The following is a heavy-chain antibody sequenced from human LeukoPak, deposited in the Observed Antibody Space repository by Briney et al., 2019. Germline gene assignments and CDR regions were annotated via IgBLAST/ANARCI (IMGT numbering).Heavy chain of an antibody. D-gene: IGHD3-10*01. J-gene: IGHJ4*02. Sequence: GGSLRLSYTASGFTFNNYGMSWVRQAPGKGLEWVSAISGSGGRTYYGDSVKGRFTISRDNTKNTMYLQMNSLRAEDTAVYYCAKDAEGVTVYHFDYWGQGTLVTVSS. CDR2: ISGSGGRT. CDR1: GFTFNNYG. V-gene: IGHV3-23*01. CDR3: AKDAEGVTVYHFDY.